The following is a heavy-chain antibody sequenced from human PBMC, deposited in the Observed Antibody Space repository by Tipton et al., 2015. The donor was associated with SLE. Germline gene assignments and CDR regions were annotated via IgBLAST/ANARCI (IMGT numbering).Heavy chain of an antibody. CDR2: VYYLGAT. D-gene: IGHD3-22*01. CDR3: ARLAHYNSNWYLGV. V-gene: IGHV4-59*08. Sequence: TLSLTCTVSNGSINLYYWSWIRQSPGKGLEYIGHVYYLGATNYSPSFESRVAMSVDTSKNQFSPRLRSVTAADTAVYYCARLAHYNSNWYLGVWGQGSLVTVSS. J-gene: IGHJ4*02. CDR1: NGSINLYY.